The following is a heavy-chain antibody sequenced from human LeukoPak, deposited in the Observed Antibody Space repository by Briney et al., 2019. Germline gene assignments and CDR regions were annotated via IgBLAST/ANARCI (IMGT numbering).Heavy chain of an antibody. Sequence: GASVKVSCKSSGYTFTVCYMHWVRQAPGQGPEWVGWINPSSGGTNYAQKFQGRVTMTRDMSISTAYMELSSLRSDDTAVYYCARDLLQYFDWLTMAGYWGQGTLVSVSS. CDR1: GYTFTVCY. CDR3: ARDLLQYFDWLTMAGY. V-gene: IGHV1-2*02. CDR2: INPSSGGT. J-gene: IGHJ4*02. D-gene: IGHD3-9*01.